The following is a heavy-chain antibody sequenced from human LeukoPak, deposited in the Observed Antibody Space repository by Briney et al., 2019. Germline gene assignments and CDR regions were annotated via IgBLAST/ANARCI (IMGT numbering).Heavy chain of an antibody. CDR2: IRGSGGST. CDR1: GFTFSNYA. V-gene: IGHV3-23*01. CDR3: TRWLSH. Sequence: GGSLRLSCAASGFTFSNYAMTWVRQAPGKGLEWVSGIRGSGGSTYYADSVKGRFTISRDNSKNTLYLQMNSLRDEDTAVYYCTRWLSHWGQGTLVTVSS. J-gene: IGHJ4*02. D-gene: IGHD3-10*01.